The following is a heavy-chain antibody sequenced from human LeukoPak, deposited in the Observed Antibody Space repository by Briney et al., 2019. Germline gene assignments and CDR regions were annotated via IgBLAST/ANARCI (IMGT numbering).Heavy chain of an antibody. V-gene: IGHV3-74*01. CDR1: GFTFSNYW. CDR2: IKIDGSST. D-gene: IGHD2-8*01. Sequence: GGSLRLSCAAPGFTFSNYWMHWVRHAPGKGLVWVSRIKIDGSSTSYADSVKGRFTISRDNAKNTVYLQMNSLRAEDTAVYYCARGALHMYYLDNWGQGTLVTVSS. J-gene: IGHJ4*02. CDR3: ARGALHMYYLDN.